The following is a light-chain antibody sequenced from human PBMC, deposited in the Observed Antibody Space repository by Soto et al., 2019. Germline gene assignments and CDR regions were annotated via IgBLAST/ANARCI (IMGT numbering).Light chain of an antibody. Sequence: EIVLTQSPATLSLSPGERATLSCRASQSVSSYLAWYQQKPGQAPRLLIYDASNMATGIPARFSGSGSGTDFTLTISSLEPADFAVYYCQQRSNWPPWTFGQGTKVEIK. CDR2: DAS. V-gene: IGKV3-11*01. J-gene: IGKJ1*01. CDR1: QSVSSY. CDR3: QQRSNWPPWT.